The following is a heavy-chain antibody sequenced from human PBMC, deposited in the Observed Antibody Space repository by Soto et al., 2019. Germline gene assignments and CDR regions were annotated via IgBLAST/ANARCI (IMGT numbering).Heavy chain of an antibody. CDR3: ASDLVGASDSYGLDV. D-gene: IGHD1-26*01. CDR2: IWHDENNK. CDR1: GFTFSNYG. Sequence: GGCMRLSCAPAGFTFSNYGMHWVRQAPGNGLEWVAIIWHDENNKYYADSVRGRFIISRDNSKNRLYLQMNSLRAEDTAVYYCASDLVGASDSYGLDVWGQGTPVTAP. V-gene: IGHV3-33*01. J-gene: IGHJ6*02.